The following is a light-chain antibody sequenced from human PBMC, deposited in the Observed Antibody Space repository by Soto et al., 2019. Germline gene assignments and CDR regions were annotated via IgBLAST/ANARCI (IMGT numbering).Light chain of an antibody. Sequence: EIVLTQSPGTLSLPPGERATLSCRASQSVRSSYLAWYQQKFGQAPRLLIYGASSRATGIPDRFGGSGSGTDFTLTISRLEPEDFAVYYSQQYVSSSWTFGQGTKVEIK. CDR2: GAS. CDR1: QSVRSSY. J-gene: IGKJ1*01. CDR3: QQYVSSSWT. V-gene: IGKV3-20*01.